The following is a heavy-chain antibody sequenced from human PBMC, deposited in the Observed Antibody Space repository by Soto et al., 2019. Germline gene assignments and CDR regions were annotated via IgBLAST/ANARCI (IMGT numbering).Heavy chain of an antibody. V-gene: IGHV3-49*03. D-gene: IGHD3-10*01. CDR3: TRAHYYGSGSSDY. Sequence: GGSLRLSCTGSGFTFDDYAMAWFRQAPGKGLEWLGFIRSKAYGGTTEYAASVKGRFTISRDDSKSIAYLQMNSLKTEDTAVYYCTRAHYYGSGSSDYWGQGTLVTVSS. CDR1: GFTFDDYA. CDR2: IRSKAYGGTT. J-gene: IGHJ4*02.